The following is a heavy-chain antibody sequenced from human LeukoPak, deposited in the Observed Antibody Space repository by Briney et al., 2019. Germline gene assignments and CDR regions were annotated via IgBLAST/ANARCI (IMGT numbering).Heavy chain of an antibody. D-gene: IGHD3-10*01. V-gene: IGHV1-18*01. Sequence: ASVTLSFTSAGSTFTIYSISMERHPHGQGKGWVGWTRAYNGNISYAQKLQSRATMTKDTSTSTAYKELRSLRSHDTAVYYCARALSLRGSGSYWFDPWGQGTLVTVSS. CDR2: TRAYNGNI. CDR3: ARALSLRGSGSYWFDP. CDR1: GSTFTIYS. J-gene: IGHJ5*02.